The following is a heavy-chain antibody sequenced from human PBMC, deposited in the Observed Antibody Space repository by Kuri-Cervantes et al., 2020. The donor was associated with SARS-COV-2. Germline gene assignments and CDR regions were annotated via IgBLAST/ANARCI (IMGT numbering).Heavy chain of an antibody. V-gene: IGHV4-4*07. J-gene: IGHJ3*02. CDR2: VYPSGGT. Sequence: SETLSLTCTVSGGSISNYYWSWIRQPAGKGLEWIGRVYPSGGTNNNPSLKRRVTMSVDTSKNQFSLKLSSVTAADTAVYYCARAPDSFTMSGAFDIWGQGTMVTVSS. CDR1: GGSISNYY. D-gene: IGHD3-10*02. CDR3: ARAPDSFTMSGAFDI.